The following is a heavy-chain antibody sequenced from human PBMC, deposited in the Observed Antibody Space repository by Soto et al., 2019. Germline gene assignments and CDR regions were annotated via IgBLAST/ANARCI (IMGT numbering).Heavy chain of an antibody. D-gene: IGHD2-2*01. Sequence: GGSLRLSCAASGFTFSSYGMHWVRQAPGKGLEWVAVIWYDGSNKYYADSVKGRFTISRDNSKNTLYLQMNSLRAEDTAVYYCARGGEDIVVVPAATGSDIAVAGTHLDYYYYGMDVWGQGTTVTVSS. CDR3: ARGGEDIVVVPAATGSDIAVAGTHLDYYYYGMDV. CDR2: IWYDGSNK. J-gene: IGHJ6*02. V-gene: IGHV3-33*01. CDR1: GFTFSSYG.